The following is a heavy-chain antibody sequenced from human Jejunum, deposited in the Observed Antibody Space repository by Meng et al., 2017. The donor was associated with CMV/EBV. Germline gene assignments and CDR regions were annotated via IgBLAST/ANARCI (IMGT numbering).Heavy chain of an antibody. Sequence: GGSISTDGYYWSWIRHHPGKGPEWIGYIYYSGSTYYNPSLRSRVTISVDTSKNQFSLIVSSLTAADTAVYYCARGVDYYGSGTFFDYWGQGTLVTVSS. CDR1: GGSISTDGYY. V-gene: IGHV4-31*02. CDR2: IYYSGST. CDR3: ARGVDYYGSGTFFDY. J-gene: IGHJ4*02. D-gene: IGHD3-10*01.